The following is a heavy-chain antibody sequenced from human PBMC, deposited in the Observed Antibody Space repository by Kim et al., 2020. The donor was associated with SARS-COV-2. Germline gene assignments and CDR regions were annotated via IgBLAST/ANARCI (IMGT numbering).Heavy chain of an antibody. D-gene: IGHD1-26*01. V-gene: IGHV3-30*02. CDR3: AKDSSGSYFGWFDP. J-gene: IGHJ5*02. Sequence: AESVTGRFTVSRDNYKNTLYLQMNSMRAEDTAVYYCAKDSSGSYFGWFDPWGQGTLVTVSS.